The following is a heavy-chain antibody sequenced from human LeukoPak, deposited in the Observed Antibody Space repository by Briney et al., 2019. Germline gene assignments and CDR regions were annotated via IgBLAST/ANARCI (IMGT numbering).Heavy chain of an antibody. V-gene: IGHV6-1*01. CDR1: GDSVSSNSAA. Sequence: SQTLSLTCAISGDSVSSNSAAWNWIRQSPSRGLEWLGRTYYRSKWYNDYAVSVKSRITINPDTSKNQFSLKLSSVTAADTAVYYCARAPQGILEWLPDAFDIWGQGTMVTVSS. CDR3: ARAPQGILEWLPDAFDI. J-gene: IGHJ3*02. D-gene: IGHD3-3*01. CDR2: TYYRSKWYN.